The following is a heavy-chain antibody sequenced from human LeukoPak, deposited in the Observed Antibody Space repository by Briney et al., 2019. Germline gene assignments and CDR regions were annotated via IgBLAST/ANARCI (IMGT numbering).Heavy chain of an antibody. CDR1: GFTFSSYA. D-gene: IGHD6-19*01. V-gene: IGHV3-30*04. Sequence: GGSLRLSCAASGFTFSSYAMHWVRQAPGKGLEWVAVISYGGSNKYYADSVKGRFTISRDNSKNTLYLQMNSLRAEDTAVYYCARDLGSGGPTKVGYWGQGTLVTVSS. J-gene: IGHJ4*02. CDR2: ISYGGSNK. CDR3: ARDLGSGGPTKVGY.